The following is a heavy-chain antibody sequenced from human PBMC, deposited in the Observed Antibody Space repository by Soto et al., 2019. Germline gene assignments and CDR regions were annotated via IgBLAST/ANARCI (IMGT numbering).Heavy chain of an antibody. J-gene: IGHJ6*02. V-gene: IGHV3-23*01. CDR1: GFTFSSYA. CDR3: ARARRGAPYYYTMDL. CDR2: ISGSGGIT. Sequence: GGSLRLSCIASGFTFSSYAMTWVRQAPGKGLEWVSDISGSGGITYYADSVKGRFTISRDNSKSTLNLQMNSLRADDTAVYYCARARRGAPYYYTMDLWGQGTTVTVSS. D-gene: IGHD3-10*01.